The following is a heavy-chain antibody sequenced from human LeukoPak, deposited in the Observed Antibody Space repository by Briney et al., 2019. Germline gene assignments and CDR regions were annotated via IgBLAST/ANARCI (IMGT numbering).Heavy chain of an antibody. V-gene: IGHV1-18*01. CDR2: ISPASGRT. CDR1: GYTFKSYG. D-gene: IGHD2-21*02. Sequence: GASVKVSCKASGYTFKSYGIIWVRQAPGQGLEWMGYISPASGRTTYAQNLQGRVTLTTDTPTTTAHMELRSLRSDDTAVYYCAREMWCSSGDCYLNVFDFWGQGTLVTVSS. J-gene: IGHJ3*01. CDR3: AREMWCSSGDCYLNVFDF.